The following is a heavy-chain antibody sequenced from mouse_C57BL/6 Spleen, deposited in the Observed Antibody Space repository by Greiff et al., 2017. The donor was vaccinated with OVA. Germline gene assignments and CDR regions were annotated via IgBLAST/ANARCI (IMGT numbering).Heavy chain of an antibody. J-gene: IGHJ2*01. Sequence: EVKLVESGGGLVKPGGSLKLSCAASGFTFSSYAMSWVRQTPEKRLEWVATISDGGSYTYYPDNVKGRFTISRDNAKNNLYLQMSHLKSEDTAMYYCARGRGNPEGLDYWGQGTTLTVSS. CDR1: GFTFSSYA. CDR2: ISDGGSYT. CDR3: ARGRGNPEGLDY. D-gene: IGHD2-1*01. V-gene: IGHV5-4*03.